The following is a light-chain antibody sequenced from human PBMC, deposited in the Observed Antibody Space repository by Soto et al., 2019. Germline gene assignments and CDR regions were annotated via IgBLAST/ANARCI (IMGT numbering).Light chain of an antibody. CDR3: QQYGSSLLT. Sequence: EIVLTQSPGTLSLSPGERATLSCRASQSVSSSYLAWYQQKPGQAPRLLIYGASSRATGIPDRFSGSGSGTDFTLTISRLEPEDCAGYYCQQYGSSLLTFGGGTKVEIK. CDR2: GAS. J-gene: IGKJ4*01. CDR1: QSVSSSY. V-gene: IGKV3-20*01.